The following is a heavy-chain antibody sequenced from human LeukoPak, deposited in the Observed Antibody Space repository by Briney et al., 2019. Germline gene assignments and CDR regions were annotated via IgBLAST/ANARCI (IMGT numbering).Heavy chain of an antibody. Sequence: GGSLRLSCAASGFTFSNYWMHWVRQAPGKGLEWVAFIRYDGSNKYYADSVKGRFTISRDNSKNTLYLQMNSLRAEDTAVYYCAKDGQQLVPFGYYYYMDVWGKGTTVTISS. CDR2: IRYDGSNK. D-gene: IGHD6-13*01. CDR3: AKDGQQLVPFGYYYYMDV. J-gene: IGHJ6*03. CDR1: GFTFSNYW. V-gene: IGHV3-30*02.